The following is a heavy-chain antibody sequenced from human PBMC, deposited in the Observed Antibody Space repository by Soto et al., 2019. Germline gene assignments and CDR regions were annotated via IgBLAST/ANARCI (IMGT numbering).Heavy chain of an antibody. D-gene: IGHD6-19*01. Sequence: PGGSLRLSCAASGFTFSDYYMSWIRQAPGKGLEWVSYISSSGSTIYYADSVKGRFTISRDNAKNSLYLQMNSLRAEDTAVYYCARDKQWLTAEYFQHWGQGTLVTVS. CDR2: ISSSGSTI. CDR1: GFTFSDYY. V-gene: IGHV3-11*01. J-gene: IGHJ1*01. CDR3: ARDKQWLTAEYFQH.